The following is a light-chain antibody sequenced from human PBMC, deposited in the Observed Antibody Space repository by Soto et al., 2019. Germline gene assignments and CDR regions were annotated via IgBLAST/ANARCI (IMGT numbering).Light chain of an antibody. CDR1: SSNIGSNT. CDR2: SIN. Sequence: QSVLTQPPSASGTPGQRVTISCSGSSSNIGSNTVNWYQQLPGTAPKLLIYSINQRPSGVPDRFSASKSGTSASLAISGRQSEDEADYYCAAWDDSLNGLIFGGGTKVTVL. CDR3: AAWDDSLNGLI. V-gene: IGLV1-44*01. J-gene: IGLJ2*01.